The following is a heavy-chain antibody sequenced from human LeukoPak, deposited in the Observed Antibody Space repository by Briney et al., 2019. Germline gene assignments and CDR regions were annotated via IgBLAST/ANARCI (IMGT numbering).Heavy chain of an antibody. D-gene: IGHD6-13*01. CDR1: GFTFSSYG. V-gene: IGHV3-33*01. CDR3: ARDLGSSSWYHHDY. CDR2: IWYDGSNK. J-gene: IGHJ4*02. Sequence: GRSLRLSCAASGFTFSSYGMHWVRQAPGKGLEWVAVIWYDGSNKYYADSVKGRFTISRDNSKNTLYLQMNSLRAEDTAVYYCARDLGSSSWYHHDYWGQGTLVTVSS.